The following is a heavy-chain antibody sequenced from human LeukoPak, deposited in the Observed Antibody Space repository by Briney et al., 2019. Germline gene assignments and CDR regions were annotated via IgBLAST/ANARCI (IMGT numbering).Heavy chain of an antibody. CDR1: GGSISSYY. V-gene: IGHV4-59*01. Sequence: KPSETLSLTCTVSGGSISSYYWSWIRQPPGKGLEWVGYIYYSGSTNYNPSLKSRVTISVDTSKIQFSLKLSSVTAADTAVYYCASAHDFWSGYPYYYMDVWGKGTTVTVSS. CDR3: ASAHDFWSGYPYYYMDV. J-gene: IGHJ6*03. D-gene: IGHD3-3*01. CDR2: IYYSGST.